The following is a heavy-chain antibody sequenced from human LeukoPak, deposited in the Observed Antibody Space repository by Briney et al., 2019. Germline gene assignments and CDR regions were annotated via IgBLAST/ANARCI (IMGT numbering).Heavy chain of an antibody. D-gene: IGHD3-16*01. Sequence: PGRSLRLSSAASGFTFSSYAMHWVRQAPGKGLEWVAVISYDGSNKYYADSVKGRLTISRDTSKNTLYLQMNSLRAEDTAVYHCAKFDYGDYWGQGTLVTVSS. CDR1: GFTFSSYA. CDR2: ISYDGSNK. J-gene: IGHJ4*02. V-gene: IGHV3-30-3*01. CDR3: AKFDYGDY.